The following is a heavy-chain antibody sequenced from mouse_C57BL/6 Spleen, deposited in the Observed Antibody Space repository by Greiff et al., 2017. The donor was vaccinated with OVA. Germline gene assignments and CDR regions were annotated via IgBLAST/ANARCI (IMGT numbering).Heavy chain of an antibody. Sequence: QVKLQESGPELVKPGASVKVSCKASGYAFSSSWMNWVKQRPGKGLEWIGRIYPGDGDTNYNGKFKGKATLTADKSSSTAYMQLSSLTSEDSAVYFCASAAVSYDFDYWGQGTTLTVSS. D-gene: IGHD1-1*01. CDR3: ASAAVSYDFDY. J-gene: IGHJ2*01. CDR2: IYPGDGDT. V-gene: IGHV1-82*01. CDR1: GYAFSSSW.